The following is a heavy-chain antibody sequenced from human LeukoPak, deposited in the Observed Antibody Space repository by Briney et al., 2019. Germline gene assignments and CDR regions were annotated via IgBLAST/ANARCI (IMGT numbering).Heavy chain of an antibody. CDR3: AKDEDYGDYVLSY. CDR1: GFTFSDYG. Sequence: GGSLRLSCAASGFTFSDYGMHWVRQAPGKGLEWVAVISYDGSNKYSADSVKGRFTISRDNSKNALYLQMNSLRAEDTAVYYCAKDEDYGDYVLSYWGQGTLVTVSS. CDR2: ISYDGSNK. V-gene: IGHV3-30*18. J-gene: IGHJ4*02. D-gene: IGHD4-17*01.